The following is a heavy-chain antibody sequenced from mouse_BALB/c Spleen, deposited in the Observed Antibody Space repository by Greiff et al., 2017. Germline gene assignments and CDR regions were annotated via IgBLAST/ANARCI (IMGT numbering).Heavy chain of an antibody. CDR2: IDPSDSYT. Sequence: QVQLQQPGAELVKPGASVKLSCKASGYTFTSYWMHWVKQRPGQGLEWIGEIDPSDSYTNYNQKFKGKATLTVDKSSSTAYMQLSSLTSEDSAVYYCARSPYGGYFDVWGAGTTVTVSS. CDR3: ARSPYGGYFDV. D-gene: IGHD1-2*01. CDR1: GYTFTSYW. V-gene: IGHV1-69*02. J-gene: IGHJ1*01.